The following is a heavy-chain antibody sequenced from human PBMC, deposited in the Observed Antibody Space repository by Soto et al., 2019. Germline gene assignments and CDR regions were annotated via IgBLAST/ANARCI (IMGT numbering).Heavy chain of an antibody. Sequence: GGSLRLSCAASGFTFNSYSMNWVRQAPGKGLEWVSSMSRSSRYIYYADSVKGRFTISRDNAKNSVYLQVTSLRAEDTAVYYCARDPLIGNTDYGLDVWGQGTTVTVSS. D-gene: IGHD2-21*01. CDR2: MSRSSRYI. V-gene: IGHV3-21*01. J-gene: IGHJ6*02. CDR1: GFTFNSYS. CDR3: ARDPLIGNTDYGLDV.